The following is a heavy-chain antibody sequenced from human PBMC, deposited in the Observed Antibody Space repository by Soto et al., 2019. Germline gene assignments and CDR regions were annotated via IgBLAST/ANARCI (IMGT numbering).Heavy chain of an antibody. CDR3: ARSIVVVTALDY. CDR2: INAGNGNT. V-gene: IGHV1-3*01. D-gene: IGHD2-21*02. J-gene: IGHJ4*02. CDR1: GYTFTSYA. Sequence: VASVKVSCKASGYTFTSYAMHWVRQAPGQRLEWMGWINAGNGNTKYSQKFQGRVTITRDTSASTAYMELSSLRSEDTAVYYCARSIVVVTALDYWGQGTLVTGSS.